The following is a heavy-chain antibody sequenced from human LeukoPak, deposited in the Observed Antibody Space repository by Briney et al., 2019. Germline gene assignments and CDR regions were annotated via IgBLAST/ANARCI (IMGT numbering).Heavy chain of an antibody. CDR2: IMGSGTSM. J-gene: IGHJ4*02. V-gene: IGHV3-23*01. CDR1: GFTFTNYA. Sequence: GGSLRLSCAASGFTFTNYAMSWVRQAPGKGLEWVSSIMGSGTSMYFADSVKGRFTVSRDNSKNTVYLQMISLRAEDTAIYYCAKGIYDYGDYYFDYWGRGTLVTVSS. CDR3: AKGIYDYGDYYFDY. D-gene: IGHD4-17*01.